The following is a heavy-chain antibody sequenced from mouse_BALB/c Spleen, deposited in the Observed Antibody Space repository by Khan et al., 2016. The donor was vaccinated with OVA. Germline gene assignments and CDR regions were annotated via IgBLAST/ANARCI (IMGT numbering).Heavy chain of an antibody. CDR3: AGDGNYMDY. J-gene: IGHJ4*01. CDR2: IYYRGSI. CDR1: GYSITSGYR. V-gene: IGHV3-1*02. Sequence: EVKLEESGPDLVKPSQSLALTCTVTGYSITSGYRKHWIRQFPGNKLEWMGYIYYRGSINYNPSLKSRISITRDTSKNQVFLQLISVTTEDTATXYCAGDGNYMDYWGQGTSVTVSS. D-gene: IGHD2-1*01.